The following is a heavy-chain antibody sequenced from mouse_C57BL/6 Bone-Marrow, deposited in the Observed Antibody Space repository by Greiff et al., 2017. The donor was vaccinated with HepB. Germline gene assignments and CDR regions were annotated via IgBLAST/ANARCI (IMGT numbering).Heavy chain of an antibody. J-gene: IGHJ4*01. CDR1: GYTFTDHT. CDR3: ARPVLYYGYAMDY. Sequence: VQLQESDAELVKPGASVKISCKVSGYTFTDHTIHWLKQRPEQGLEWIGYIYPRDGSTKYNEKFKGKATLTADKSSSTAYMQLNSLTSEDSAVYFCARPVLYYGYAMDYWGQGTSVTVSS. D-gene: IGHD1-1*01. V-gene: IGHV1-78*01. CDR2: IYPRDGST.